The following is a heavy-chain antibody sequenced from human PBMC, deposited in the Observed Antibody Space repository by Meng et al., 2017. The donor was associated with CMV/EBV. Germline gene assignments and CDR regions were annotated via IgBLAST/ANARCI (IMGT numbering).Heavy chain of an antibody. Sequence: GLLWQVGAEVKKPGASMMFSCKASEYTSTGYYMHWVRQAPGQGLEWMGWINPNSGGTNYAQKFQGRVTMTRDTSISTAYMELSSLRAEDTAVYYCARAGDTAMGPPDYWGQGTLVTVSS. CDR3: ARAGDTAMGPPDY. V-gene: IGHV1-2*02. D-gene: IGHD5-18*01. J-gene: IGHJ4*02. CDR1: EYTSTGYY. CDR2: INPNSGGT.